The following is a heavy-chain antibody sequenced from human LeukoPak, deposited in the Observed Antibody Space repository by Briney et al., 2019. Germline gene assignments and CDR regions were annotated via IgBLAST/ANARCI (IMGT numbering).Heavy chain of an antibody. Sequence: ASXXVSCKASGYTFTGYYMHWVRQAPGQGLEWMGWINPNSGGTNYAQKFQGRVSITRDTYNSTAYMELRRERYDDTAVYYCARDPETVVPAAIVWYYFDYWGQGTLVTVSS. CDR1: GYTFTGYY. J-gene: IGHJ4*02. CDR3: ARDPETVVPAAIVWYYFDY. V-gene: IGHV1-2*02. D-gene: IGHD2-2*02. CDR2: INPNSGGT.